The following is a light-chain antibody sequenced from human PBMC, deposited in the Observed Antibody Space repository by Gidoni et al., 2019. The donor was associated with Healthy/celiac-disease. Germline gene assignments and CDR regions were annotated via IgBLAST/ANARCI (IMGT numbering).Light chain of an antibody. CDR2: GAS. Sequence: IVLTQSPGTLSLSPGERATLPCRASQSASSSYLAWYQQKPGKAPRLLIYGASSRATGIPDRFSGSGSGTDFTLTISRLEPEDFAVYYCQQYGSSPRVTFGPGTKVDIK. J-gene: IGKJ3*01. CDR1: QSASSSY. V-gene: IGKV3-20*01. CDR3: QQYGSSPRVT.